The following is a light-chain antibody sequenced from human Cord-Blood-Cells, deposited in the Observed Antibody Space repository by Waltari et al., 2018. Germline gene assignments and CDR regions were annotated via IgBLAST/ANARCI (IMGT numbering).Light chain of an antibody. Sequence: QSALTQPASVSGSPAQSITISCPGTSSDVGSYNLVPWYQQHPGKAPKLMIYEGSKRPSGVSNRFSGSKSGNTASLTISGLQAEDEADYYCCSYAGSSTWVFGGGTKLTVL. CDR1: SSDVGSYNL. CDR2: EGS. CDR3: CSYAGSSTWV. J-gene: IGLJ3*02. V-gene: IGLV2-23*01.